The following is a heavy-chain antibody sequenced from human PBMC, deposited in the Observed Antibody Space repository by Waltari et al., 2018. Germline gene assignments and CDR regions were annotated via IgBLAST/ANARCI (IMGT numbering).Heavy chain of an antibody. V-gene: IGHV3-30*02. CDR3: AATTVDY. CDR1: GFTFSSYG. D-gene: IGHD1-7*01. J-gene: IGHJ4*02. Sequence: QVQLVESGGGVVQPGGSLRLSCAASGFTFSSYGMHWVRQAPGKGLEWVALIRYDGSNKYYADSVKGRFTISRDNSKNTLYLQMNSLRAEDTAVYYCAATTVDYWGQGTLVTVSS. CDR2: IRYDGSNK.